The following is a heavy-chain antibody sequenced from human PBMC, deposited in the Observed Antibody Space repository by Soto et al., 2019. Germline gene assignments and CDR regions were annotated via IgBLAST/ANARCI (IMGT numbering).Heavy chain of an antibody. V-gene: IGHV5-10-1*01. J-gene: IGHJ6*02. D-gene: IGHD3-22*01. CDR1: GYSFTSYW. CDR3: ARKGYYYDSSGYYPFSSYYYYYGMDV. Sequence: GESLKISCKGSGYSFTSYWISWVRQMPGKGLEWMGRIDPSDSYTNYSPSFQGHVTISADKSISTAYLQWSSLKASDTAMYYCARKGYYYDSSGYYPFSSYYYYYGMDVCGQRTTVTVSS. CDR2: IDPSDSYT.